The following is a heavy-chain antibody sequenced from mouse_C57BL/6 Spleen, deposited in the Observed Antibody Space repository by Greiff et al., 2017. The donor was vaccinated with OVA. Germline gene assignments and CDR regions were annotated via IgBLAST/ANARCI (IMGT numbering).Heavy chain of an antibody. D-gene: IGHD2-5*01. CDR1: GYTFTSYW. V-gene: IGHV1-50*01. Sequence: VQLQQPGAELVKPGASVKLSCKASGYTFTSYWMQWVKQRPGQGLEWIGEIDPSDSYTNYNQKFKGKATLTVDTSSSTAYMQLSSLTSEDSAVYYCARSGSNYGYFDYWGQGTTLTVSS. CDR3: ARSGSNYGYFDY. CDR2: IDPSDSYT. J-gene: IGHJ2*01.